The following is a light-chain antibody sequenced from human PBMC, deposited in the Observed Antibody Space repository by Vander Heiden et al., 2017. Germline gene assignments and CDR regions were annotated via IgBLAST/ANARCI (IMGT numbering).Light chain of an antibody. V-gene: IGLV1-51*02. CDR1: SSNIGYNS. Sequence: SVLTQPPSVSAAPGQKVTISCSGGSSNIGYNSVSWYQHLPGTAPKLLVYENIKRPSGIPDRFSGSKSGTSATLGITGLQTGDEADYYCATWDASLSAWVFGGGTKLTVL. J-gene: IGLJ3*02. CDR3: ATWDASLSAWV. CDR2: ENI.